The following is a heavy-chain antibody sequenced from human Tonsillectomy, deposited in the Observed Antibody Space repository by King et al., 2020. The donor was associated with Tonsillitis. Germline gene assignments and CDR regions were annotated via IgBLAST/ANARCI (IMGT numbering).Heavy chain of an antibody. V-gene: IGHV3-23*04. CDR1: GFTFSSYA. CDR2: ISGRGGST. D-gene: IGHD2-15*01. J-gene: IGHJ4*02. Sequence: VQLVESGGGLVQPGGSLRLSCAASGFTFSSYAMSWVRQAPGKGLEWVSVISGRGGSTHYADSVKGRFTISRDNSKNTLYLQMNSLRDEDTAVYYCAKDVISCSGGSCYSAFDYWGQGTLATVSS. CDR3: AKDVISCSGGSCYSAFDY.